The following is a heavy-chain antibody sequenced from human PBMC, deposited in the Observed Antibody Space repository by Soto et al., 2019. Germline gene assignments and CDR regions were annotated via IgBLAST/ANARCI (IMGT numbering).Heavy chain of an antibody. J-gene: IGHJ6*02. D-gene: IGHD2-21*02. Sequence: QITLKESGPTLVKPTQTLTLTCTFSGFSLTTGGVGVGWIRQRAGKALEWLALIYWDDDNRYRPSLKSSLTVTKDTSKNQVPLTMTSIDPVDTATYYCAVSRCGGDCIGSYSSHYYYGMDVWGQGTTVTVSS. CDR2: IYWDDDN. CDR3: AVSRCGGDCIGSYSSHYYYGMDV. V-gene: IGHV2-5*02. CDR1: GFSLTTGGVG.